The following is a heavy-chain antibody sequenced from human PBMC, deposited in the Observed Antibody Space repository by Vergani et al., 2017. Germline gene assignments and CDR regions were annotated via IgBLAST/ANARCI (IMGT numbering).Heavy chain of an antibody. CDR1: GGSMSGYY. CDR3: GRVADFYGLGSRLHDL. Sequence: QVRLQESGPGLVKPSETLSLTCSVSGGSMSGYYWSWIRQRPGKELEWIGYMYHSGSTNYNPSLETRVTISGDTSKNQFSLKLNSVTAVDTAVYYCGRVADFYGLGSRLHDLWGQGILVTVSS. J-gene: IGHJ5*02. V-gene: IGHV4-59*01. CDR2: MYHSGST. D-gene: IGHD3-10*01.